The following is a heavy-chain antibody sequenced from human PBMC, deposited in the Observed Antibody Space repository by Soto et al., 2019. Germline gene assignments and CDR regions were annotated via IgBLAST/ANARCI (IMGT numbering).Heavy chain of an antibody. D-gene: IGHD3-3*01. Sequence: EVRLVESGGRLVQPGRSLRLSCVGTGLNFDDFAMHWVRQAPGKGLEWVSGITWNSRVLAYADSVKGRFTISRDNARNSLYLQMDSLRDEDTALYYCAKGRYDFWSSYYFDSWGQGTLVTVSS. V-gene: IGHV3-9*01. CDR3: AKGRYDFWSSYYFDS. CDR1: GLNFDDFA. J-gene: IGHJ4*02. CDR2: ITWNSRVL.